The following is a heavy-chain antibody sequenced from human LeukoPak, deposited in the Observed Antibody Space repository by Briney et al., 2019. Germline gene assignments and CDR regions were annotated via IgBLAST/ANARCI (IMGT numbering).Heavy chain of an antibody. J-gene: IGHJ4*02. CDR2: IYHSGST. CDR3: AKVTYYYDSSGYSTGLFDY. V-gene: IGHV4-59*01. CDR1: GGFNTHYY. Sequence: PSETLSLTCSVSGGFNTHYYWSWIRQPPGKGLEWIGYIYHSGSTNYNPSLKSRVTISVDTSKNHFSLKLSSVTAADTAVYYCAKVTYYYDSSGYSTGLFDYWGQGTLVTVSS. D-gene: IGHD3-22*01.